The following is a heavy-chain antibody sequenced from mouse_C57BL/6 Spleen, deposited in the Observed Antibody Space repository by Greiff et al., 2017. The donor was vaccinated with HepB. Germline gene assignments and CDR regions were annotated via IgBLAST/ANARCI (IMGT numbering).Heavy chain of an antibody. J-gene: IGHJ1*03. CDR2: ISDGGSYT. Sequence: EVQVVESGGGLVKPGGSLKLSCAASGFTFSSYAMSWVRQTPEKRLEWVATISDGGSYTYYPDNVKGRFTISRDNAKNNLYLQMSHLKSEDTAMYYCAREGYGSSFLVWGTGTTVTFSS. V-gene: IGHV5-4*01. CDR1: GFTFSSYA. D-gene: IGHD1-1*01. CDR3: AREGYGSSFLV.